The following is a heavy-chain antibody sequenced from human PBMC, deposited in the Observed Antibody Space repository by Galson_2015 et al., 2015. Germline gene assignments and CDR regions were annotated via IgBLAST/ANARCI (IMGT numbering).Heavy chain of an antibody. V-gene: IGHV3-30-3*01. CDR3: AREGSEYYDFWSGYYPYYYYYYMDG. CDR2: ISYDGSNK. D-gene: IGHD3-3*01. CDR1: GFTFSSYA. J-gene: IGHJ6*03. Sequence: SLRLSCAASGFTFSSYAMHWVRQAPGKGLEWVAVISYDGSNKYYADSVKGRFTISRDNSKNTLYLQMNSLRAEDTAVYYCAREGSEYYDFWSGYYPYYYYYYMDGWGKGTRSPSP.